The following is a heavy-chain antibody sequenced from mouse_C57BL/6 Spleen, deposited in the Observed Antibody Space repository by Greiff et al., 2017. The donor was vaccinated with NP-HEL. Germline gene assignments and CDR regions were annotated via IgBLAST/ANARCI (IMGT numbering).Heavy chain of an antibody. CDR3: ARCPRYDYDGGPYYAMDY. CDR1: GYTFTDHT. J-gene: IGHJ4*01. Sequence: QVQLQQSDAELVKPGASVKISCKVSGYTFTDHTIHWMKQRPEQGLEWIGYIYPRDGSTKYNAKFKGKATLTADKSSSTAYMQLNSLTSEDSAVYFCARCPRYDYDGGPYYAMDYWGQGTSVTVSS. V-gene: IGHV1-78*01. CDR2: IYPRDGST. D-gene: IGHD2-4*01.